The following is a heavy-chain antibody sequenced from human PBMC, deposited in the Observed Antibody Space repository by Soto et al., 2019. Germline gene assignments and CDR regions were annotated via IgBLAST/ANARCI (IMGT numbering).Heavy chain of an antibody. D-gene: IGHD2-8*01. V-gene: IGHV1-69*02. CDR3: ANSLRFVHHTYIDV. J-gene: IGHJ6*03. CDR1: GGSFISYS. Sequence: QVQLVQSGAELKKPGSSVKVSCEASGGSFISYSFTWVRQAPGQGLEWMGRIIPIQNKANYALKFQDRAMITADRSTRTASKDLRRLRPEDTAVYYCANSLRFVHHTYIDVLGTGTTVTVSS. CDR2: IIPIQNKA.